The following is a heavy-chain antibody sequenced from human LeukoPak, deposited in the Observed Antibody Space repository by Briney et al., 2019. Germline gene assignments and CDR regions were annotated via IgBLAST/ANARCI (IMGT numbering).Heavy chain of an antibody. D-gene: IGHD6-13*01. CDR1: GFTFSSYG. V-gene: IGHV3-30*03. J-gene: IGHJ4*02. CDR3: ARGRKGPPRYSSSWFYFDY. CDR2: ISFDGSNK. Sequence: PGGSLRLSCAASGFTFSSYGMHWVRQAPGKGLEWVAVISFDGSNKFYTESVKGRFTISRDNSKNTLYLQMNSLRAEDTAVYYCARGRKGPPRYSSSWFYFDYWGQGTLVTVSS.